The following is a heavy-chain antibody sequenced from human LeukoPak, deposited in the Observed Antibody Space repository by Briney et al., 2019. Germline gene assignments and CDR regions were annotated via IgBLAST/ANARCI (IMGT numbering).Heavy chain of an antibody. CDR3: TRDRRYGGMDV. D-gene: IGHD3-10*01. J-gene: IGHJ6*02. V-gene: IGHV3-74*01. CDR2: IISDGSSA. Sequence: GGSLRLSCAASGFTLSSYTVNWVRQAPGKGLVWVSRIISDGSSATHADSVKGRFTMSRDNAKNMLYLQMNSLRAEDTAVYYCTRDRRYGGMDVWGQGTTVTVSS. CDR1: GFTLSSYT.